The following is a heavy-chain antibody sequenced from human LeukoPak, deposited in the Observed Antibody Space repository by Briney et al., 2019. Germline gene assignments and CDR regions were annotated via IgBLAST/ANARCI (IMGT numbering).Heavy chain of an antibody. D-gene: IGHD5-24*01. CDR1: GYTITNNW. Sequence: ASVKVSCKASGYTITNNWMHWVRQAPGQGLEWMGVINPSGTGTSYGQKSQGRITMSRDTSTSTVYMELSSLRSEDTAFYYCATDHSMADTAWWFDPWGQGTLVTVSS. CDR2: INPSGTGT. J-gene: IGHJ5*02. CDR3: ATDHSMADTAWWFDP. V-gene: IGHV1-46*01.